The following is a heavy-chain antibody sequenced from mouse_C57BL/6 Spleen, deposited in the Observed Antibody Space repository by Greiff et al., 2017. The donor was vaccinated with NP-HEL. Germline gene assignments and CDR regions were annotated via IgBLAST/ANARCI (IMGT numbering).Heavy chain of an antibody. CDR2: IYPGDGDT. J-gene: IGHJ4*01. CDR3: ARGGWLLPYYAMDY. D-gene: IGHD2-3*01. CDR1: GYAFSSSW. Sequence: VQLQQSGPELVKPGASVKISCKASGYAFSSSWMNWVKQRPGKGLEWIGRIYPGDGDTNYNGKFKGKATLTADKSSSTAYMQLSSLTSEDSAVYFCARGGWLLPYYAMDYWGQGTSVTVSS. V-gene: IGHV1-82*01.